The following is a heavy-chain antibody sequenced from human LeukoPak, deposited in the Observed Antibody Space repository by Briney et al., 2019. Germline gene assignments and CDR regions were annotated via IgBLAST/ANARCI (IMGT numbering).Heavy chain of an antibody. CDR1: GYTFTSYD. D-gene: IGHD6-6*01. V-gene: IGHV1-8*01. CDR3: VSIAARRVY. CDR2: MNPNSGNT. Sequence: ASXKVSCKASGYTFTSYDINWVRQATGQGREWMGWMNPNSGNTGYAQEFQGRVTMTRNTSIRTDYMEVSSLRSEDTAVYYCVSIAARRVYWGQGTLVTVSS. J-gene: IGHJ4*02.